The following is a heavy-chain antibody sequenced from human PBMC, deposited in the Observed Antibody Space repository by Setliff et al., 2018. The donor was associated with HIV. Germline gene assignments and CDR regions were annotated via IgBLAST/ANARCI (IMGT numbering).Heavy chain of an antibody. J-gene: IGHJ6*03. D-gene: IGHD3-10*01. Sequence: ASVKVSCKASGYTFNTYPINWVRQAPGQGLELMGWINTATGSPRFAQGFRGRFGFSLDTSVSTAYLQISNLKAEDTAVYYCARLRAYYGSGLMDVWGEGTTVTVSS. CDR3: ARLRAYYGSGLMDV. CDR1: GYTFNTYP. V-gene: IGHV7-4-1*02. CDR2: INTATGSP.